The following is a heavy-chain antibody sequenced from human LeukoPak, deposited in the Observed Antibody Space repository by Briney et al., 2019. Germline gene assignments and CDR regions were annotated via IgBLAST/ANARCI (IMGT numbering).Heavy chain of an antibody. D-gene: IGHD3-10*01. Sequence: ASVKVSCKASGYTFTSYGITWVRQAPGQGLEWMGWISAYNGNTNYAQKLQGRVTMTTGTSTSTAYMELRSLRSDDTAVYYCARTRPTDSYASGSVNWFDPWGQGTLVTVSS. CDR3: ARTRPTDSYASGSVNWFDP. V-gene: IGHV1-18*01. J-gene: IGHJ5*02. CDR1: GYTFTSYG. CDR2: ISAYNGNT.